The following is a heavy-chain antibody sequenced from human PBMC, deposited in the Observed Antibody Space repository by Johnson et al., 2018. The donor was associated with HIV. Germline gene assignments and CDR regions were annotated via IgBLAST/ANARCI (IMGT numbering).Heavy chain of an antibody. J-gene: IGHJ3*02. CDR1: GFTFDDYA. D-gene: IGHD3-16*02. V-gene: IGHV3-9*01. Sequence: EVQLVESGGGLVQPGRSLRLSCAASGFTFDDYAMHWVRQAPGKGLEWVSGISWNSGSLGYADSVQGRFTISRDNSKNTLYLQMNSLRAEDTAVYYCVRHDFVWGSYRPEDDAFDIWGQGTMVTVSS. CDR3: VRHDFVWGSYRPEDDAFDI. CDR2: ISWNSGSL.